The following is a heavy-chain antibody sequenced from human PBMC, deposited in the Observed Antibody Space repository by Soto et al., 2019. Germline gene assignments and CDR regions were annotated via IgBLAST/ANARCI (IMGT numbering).Heavy chain of an antibody. Sequence: SETLSLTCTVSGGSISSGDYYWSWIRRPPGKGLEWIGYIYYSGSTYYNPSLKSRVTISVDTSKNQFSLKLSSVTAADTAVYYCARSDIAVAGTANYWGQGTLVTVSS. CDR1: GGSISSGDYY. CDR3: ARSDIAVAGTANY. CDR2: IYYSGST. D-gene: IGHD6-19*01. V-gene: IGHV4-30-4*01. J-gene: IGHJ4*02.